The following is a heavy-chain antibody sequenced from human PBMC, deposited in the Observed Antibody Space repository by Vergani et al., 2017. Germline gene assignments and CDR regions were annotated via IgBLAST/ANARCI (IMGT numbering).Heavy chain of an antibody. CDR1: GFTFSNSA. D-gene: IGHD3-9*01. Sequence: QMQLVQSWPEVKKPGTSVQVSCKSSGFTFSNSAMQWVRQAREQRLEWLGWIVVGSGNTNYAQKFQERVTLTRYMSTSTAYMELSSLRSEDTAVYYCAASQRRYFDWILSGRDYYGMDVWGQGTTVTVSS. J-gene: IGHJ6*02. V-gene: IGHV1-58*02. CDR3: AASQRRYFDWILSGRDYYGMDV. CDR2: IVVGSGNT.